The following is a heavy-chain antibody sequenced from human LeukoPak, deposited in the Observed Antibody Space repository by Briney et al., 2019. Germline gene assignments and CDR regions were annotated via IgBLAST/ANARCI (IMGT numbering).Heavy chain of an antibody. CDR3: GRPYRVYGHFPFDY. J-gene: IGHJ4*02. Sequence: SETLSLTCTVSGASISGSPYYWGWIRQSPGKGLEWFGRFYDGGSIYYNPSLESRVIVSVDTSKNQFSLNMCSLSAAGTAMHYCGRPYRVYGHFPFDYWGQGILVTVSS. V-gene: IGHV4-39*01. CDR1: GASISGSPYY. D-gene: IGHD3-10*01. CDR2: FYDGGSI.